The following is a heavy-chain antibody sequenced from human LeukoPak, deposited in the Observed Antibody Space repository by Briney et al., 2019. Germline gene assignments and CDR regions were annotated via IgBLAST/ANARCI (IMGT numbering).Heavy chain of an antibody. CDR2: ISGSGGST. J-gene: IGHJ6*03. CDR1: GFTFSSYG. CDR3: ARDGAEGSDYYYYYMDV. D-gene: IGHD6-25*01. Sequence: GGSLRLSCAASGFTFSSYGMSWVRQAPGKGLEWVSAISGSGGSTYYADSVKGRFTISRDNSKNTLYLQMNSLRAEDTAVYYCARDGAEGSDYYYYYMDVWGKGTTVTVSS. V-gene: IGHV3-23*01.